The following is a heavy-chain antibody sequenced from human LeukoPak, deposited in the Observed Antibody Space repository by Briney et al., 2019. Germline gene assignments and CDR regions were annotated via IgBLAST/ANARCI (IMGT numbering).Heavy chain of an antibody. CDR2: ISYDGSNK. CDR1: GFTFSSYG. V-gene: IGHV3-30*18. J-gene: IGHJ4*02. D-gene: IGHD3-22*01. CDR3: AKSSSGYYYVGDFDY. Sequence: QAGGSLRLSCAASGFTFSSYGMHWVRQAPGKGLEWVAVISYDGSNKYYADSVKGRFTISRDNSKNTLYLQINSLRAEDTAVYYCAKSSSGYYYVGDFDYWGQGTLVTVSS.